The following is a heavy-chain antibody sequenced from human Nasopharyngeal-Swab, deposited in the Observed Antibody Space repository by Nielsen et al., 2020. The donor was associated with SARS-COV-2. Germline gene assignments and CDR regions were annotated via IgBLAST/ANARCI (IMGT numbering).Heavy chain of an antibody. V-gene: IGHV4-39*01. D-gene: IGHD6-13*01. J-gene: IGHJ4*02. Sequence: SETLSLTCTVSGGSISSSSYYWGWIRQPPGKGLEWIGSIYYSGSTYYNPSLKSRVTISVDTSKNQFSLKLSSVTAADMAVYYCARHRYSSSWSWYFDYWGQGTLVTVSS. CDR1: GGSISSSSYY. CDR3: ARHRYSSSWSWYFDY. CDR2: IYYSGST.